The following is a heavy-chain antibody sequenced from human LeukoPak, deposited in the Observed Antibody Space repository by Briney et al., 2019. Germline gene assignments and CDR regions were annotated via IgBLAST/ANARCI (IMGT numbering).Heavy chain of an antibody. J-gene: IGHJ4*02. V-gene: IGHV4-39*01. CDR3: ARQHRGYYDSSGYYYDY. CDR2: SYYSGST. D-gene: IGHD3-22*01. CDR1: GGSISSSSYY. Sequence: PSETLSLTCSVSGGSISSSSYYWGWIRQPPGKGLEWIGSSYYSGSTYYNPSIKSRVTISVDTSKNQSSLKLSSVHAADTAVYYCARQHRGYYDSSGYYYDYWGQGTLVTVSS.